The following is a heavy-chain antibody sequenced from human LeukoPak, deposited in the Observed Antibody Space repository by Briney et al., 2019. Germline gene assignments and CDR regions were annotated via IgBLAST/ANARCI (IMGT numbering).Heavy chain of an antibody. CDR3: ARREEWWFY. Sequence: SETLSLTCTASGGSISSSSYYWGWIRQPPGTGLEWIGSIYYSGSTYYNPSLKSRVTISVDASKNQFSLKLSSVTAADTAVYYCARREEWWFYWGQGTLVTVSS. D-gene: IGHD2-15*01. CDR2: IYYSGST. V-gene: IGHV4-39*01. CDR1: GGSISSSSYY. J-gene: IGHJ4*02.